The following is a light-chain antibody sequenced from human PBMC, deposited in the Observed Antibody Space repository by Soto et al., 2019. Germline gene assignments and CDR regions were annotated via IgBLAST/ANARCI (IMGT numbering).Light chain of an antibody. CDR3: SSFRSSSTSYV. CDR1: SSDIGDSNY. Sequence: SVLTQPASVSGSPGQSITISCTGTSSDIGDSNYVSWYQQHPGKAPKLVIYDVSNRPSGVSNRFSGSKSANTASLTISGLQAEDEAAYYCSSFRSSSTSYVFGTGTKVTVL. CDR2: DVS. V-gene: IGLV2-14*03. J-gene: IGLJ1*01.